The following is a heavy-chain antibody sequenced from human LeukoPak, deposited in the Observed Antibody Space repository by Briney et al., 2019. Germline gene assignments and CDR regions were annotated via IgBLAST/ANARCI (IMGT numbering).Heavy chain of an antibody. Sequence: GGSLRLSCEAYGFTFSRYAIPWVRQAPGKGLEWEAVISDDGTNEYFAASVKGRFTISRSNSKNTVYLQMNSLRTEDAALYYCARDASSDYDLGRYYFDHWGQGTLVTVSS. CDR1: GFTFSRYA. J-gene: IGHJ4*02. D-gene: IGHD5-12*01. CDR3: ARDASSDYDLGRYYFDH. CDR2: ISDDGTNE. V-gene: IGHV3-30*04.